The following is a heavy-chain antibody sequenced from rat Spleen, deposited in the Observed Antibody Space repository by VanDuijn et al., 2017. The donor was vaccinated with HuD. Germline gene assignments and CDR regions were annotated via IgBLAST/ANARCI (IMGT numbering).Heavy chain of an antibody. V-gene: IGHV2-1*01. CDR2: IWSGGNT. J-gene: IGHJ2*01. Sequence: QVQLKESGPGLVQPSQTLSLTCTVSGFSLPSNSVSWVPQPPGKGLEWMGAIWSGGNTDYNSALKTRLSISRDTSNSQVFLKMNSLQTEDTAIYFCTRSGYYYSSYVPFFDYWGQGVMVTVSS. CDR3: TRSGYYYSSYVPFFDY. D-gene: IGHD1-2*01. CDR1: GFSLPSNS.